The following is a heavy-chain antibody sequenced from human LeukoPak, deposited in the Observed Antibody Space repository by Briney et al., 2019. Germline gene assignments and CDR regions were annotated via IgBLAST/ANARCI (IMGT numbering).Heavy chain of an antibody. CDR1: GFTFSSYW. CDR2: IKQDGSEK. Sequence: GGSLRLSCAASGFTFSSYWMSWVRQAPGKGLEWVANIKQDGSEKFYVDSVKGRFTISRDNAKNSLYLQVNSLRAEDTALYHCARVMADYGGKGDDAFDIWGQGTMVTVSS. D-gene: IGHD4-23*01. CDR3: ARVMADYGGKGDDAFDI. J-gene: IGHJ3*02. V-gene: IGHV3-7*01.